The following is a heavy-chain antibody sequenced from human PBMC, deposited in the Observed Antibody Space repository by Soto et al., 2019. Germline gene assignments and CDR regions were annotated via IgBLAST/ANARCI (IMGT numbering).Heavy chain of an antibody. CDR3: ARQRELGVVIIWWFDP. Sequence: SETLSLTCTVSGGSISSSSYYWGWTRQPPGKGLEWIGSIYYSGSTYYNPSLKSRVTISVDTSKNQFSLKLSSVTAADTAVYYCARQRELGVVIIWWFDPWGQGTLVTVSS. V-gene: IGHV4-39*01. CDR2: IYYSGST. CDR1: GGSISSSSYY. J-gene: IGHJ5*02. D-gene: IGHD3-3*01.